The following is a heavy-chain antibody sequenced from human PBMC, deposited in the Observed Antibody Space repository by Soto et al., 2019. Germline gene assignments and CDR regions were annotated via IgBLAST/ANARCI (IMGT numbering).Heavy chain of an antibody. CDR1: GFTFSSYA. V-gene: IGHV3-23*01. D-gene: IGHD6-13*01. J-gene: IGHJ6*02. CDR2: ISGSGGST. Sequence: SGGSLRLSCAASGFTFSSYAMSWVRQAPGKGLEWVSAISGSGGSTYYADSVKGRFTISRDNSKNTLYLQMNSLRAEDTAVFYWEKVWPEAAAGSYYYGMDVWGQGTRVTVSS. CDR3: EKVWPEAAAGSYYYGMDV.